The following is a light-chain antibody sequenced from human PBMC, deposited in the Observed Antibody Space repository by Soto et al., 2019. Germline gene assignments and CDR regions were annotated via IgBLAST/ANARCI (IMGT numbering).Light chain of an antibody. CDR3: QQYGSSPLT. V-gene: IGKV3-20*01. CDR2: GAS. J-gene: IGKJ4*01. Sequence: EIVLTQSPGTLSLSPGERATLSCRASQSVSNNYLAWYQQKPGQAPRLLIYGASRRATGIPDRFSGSGSGTDFTLTISSLEPEDFPVYSCQQYGSSPLTFGGGTKVEIK. CDR1: QSVSNNY.